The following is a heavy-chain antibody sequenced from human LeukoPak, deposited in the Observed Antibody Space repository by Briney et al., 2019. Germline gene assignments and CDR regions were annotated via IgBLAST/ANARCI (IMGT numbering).Heavy chain of an antibody. CDR2: ISYDGSNK. CDR1: GFTFGDCA. J-gene: IGHJ3*02. D-gene: IGHD2-2*03. V-gene: IGHV3-30-3*02. Sequence: PGGSLRLSCTASGFTFGDCAMSWVRQAPGKGLEWVAVISYDGSNKYYADSVKGRFTISRDNSKNTLYLQMNSLRAEDTAVYYCAKSLDISIWGQGTMVTVSS. CDR3: AKSLDISI.